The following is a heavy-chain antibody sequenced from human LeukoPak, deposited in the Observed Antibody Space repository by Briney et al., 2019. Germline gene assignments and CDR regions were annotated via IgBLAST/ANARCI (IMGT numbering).Heavy chain of an antibody. Sequence: SETLSLTCTVSGGSISSYYWSWIRQPPGKGLEWIGYIYYSGSTNYNPSLKSRVTISVDTSKNQFSLKLSSVTAADTAVYYCAREAVAGTACFDYWGQGTLVTVSS. J-gene: IGHJ4*02. V-gene: IGHV4-59*01. CDR2: IYYSGST. D-gene: IGHD6-19*01. CDR1: GGSISSYY. CDR3: AREAVAGTACFDY.